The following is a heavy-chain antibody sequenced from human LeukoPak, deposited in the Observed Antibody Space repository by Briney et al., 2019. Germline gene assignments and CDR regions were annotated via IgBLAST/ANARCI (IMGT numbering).Heavy chain of an antibody. J-gene: IGHJ4*02. CDR2: IIPIFGTA. Sequence: GASVSVSCKASGGTFSSYAMSWVRQAPGQGLEWVGGIIPIFGTANYAQKFQGRVTITTDESTSTAYMELSSLRSEDTAVYYCARAVMVRGVTLFDYWGQGTLVTVSS. CDR3: ARAVMVRGVTLFDY. V-gene: IGHV1-69*05. D-gene: IGHD3-10*01. CDR1: GGTFSSYA.